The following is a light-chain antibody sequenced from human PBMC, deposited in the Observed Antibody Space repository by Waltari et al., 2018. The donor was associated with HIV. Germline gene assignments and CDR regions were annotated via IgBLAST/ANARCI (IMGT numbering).Light chain of an antibody. CDR2: EVS. Sequence: QFALTPPPSASGSPGPPVTPSRPGTSRDGGGFNIVPWYQQHPGKAPKPMIYEVSKRPSGVPDRFSGSKSGNTASLTVSGLQAEDEADYYCNSYAGSNNVVFGGGTKVTVL. J-gene: IGLJ2*01. V-gene: IGLV2-8*01. CDR1: SRDGGGFNI. CDR3: NSYAGSNNVV.